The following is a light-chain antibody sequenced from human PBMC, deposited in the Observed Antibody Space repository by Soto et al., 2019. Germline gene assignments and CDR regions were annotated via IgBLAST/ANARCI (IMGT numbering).Light chain of an antibody. CDR2: DVS. V-gene: IGLV2-14*01. CDR3: SSYTSSSTLDVV. Sequence: QSVLTQPPSASGSPGQSITISCTGTSSDVGGYNYVSWYQQHPGKAPKLMIYDVSNRPSGVSNRFSGSKSGNTASLTISGLQAEDEADYYCSSYTSSSTLDVVFGGGTKLTVL. J-gene: IGLJ2*01. CDR1: SSDVGGYNY.